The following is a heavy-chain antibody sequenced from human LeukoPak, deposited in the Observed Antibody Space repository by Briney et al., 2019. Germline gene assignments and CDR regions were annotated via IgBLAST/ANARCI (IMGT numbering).Heavy chain of an antibody. Sequence: GGSLRLSCTASGFTFNIYTMHWVRQAPGKGLEWVAVISYDGSNKWYADSVKGRFTISRDDSTNTLYLQMNILRLEDTAVYYCARAEVARTNRPPDYWGQGTLVTVSS. V-gene: IGHV3-30-3*01. CDR3: ARAEVARTNRPPDY. CDR2: ISYDGSNK. CDR1: GFTFNIYT. J-gene: IGHJ4*02. D-gene: IGHD1-1*01.